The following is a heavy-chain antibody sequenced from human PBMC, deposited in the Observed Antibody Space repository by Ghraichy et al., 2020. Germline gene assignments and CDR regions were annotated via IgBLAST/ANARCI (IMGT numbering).Heavy chain of an antibody. D-gene: IGHD4-17*01. J-gene: IGHJ5*02. V-gene: IGHV3-33*01. CDR2: IWYDGSNK. CDR3: ARGATVTTWRWFDP. CDR1: GFTFSSYG. Sequence: GGSLRLSCAASGFTFSSYGMHWVRQAPGKGLEWVAVIWYDGSNKYYADSVKGRFTISRDNSKNTLYLQMNSLRAEDTAVYYCARGATVTTWRWFDPWGQGTLVTVSS.